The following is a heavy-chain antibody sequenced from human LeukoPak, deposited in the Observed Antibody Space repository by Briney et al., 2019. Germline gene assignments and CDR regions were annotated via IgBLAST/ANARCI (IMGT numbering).Heavy chain of an antibody. CDR1: GFTFSSYG. D-gene: IGHD2-21*01. V-gene: IGHV3-30*18. CDR3: AKDRLRWAQLQYYFDY. Sequence: GGSLRLSCAASGFTFSSYGMHWVRQAPAKGLEWVAVISHDGSNKYYADSVKGRFTISRENSKNTLYLQMNSLRAEDTAVYYCAKDRLRWAQLQYYFDYWGQGTLVTVSS. J-gene: IGHJ4*02. CDR2: ISHDGSNK.